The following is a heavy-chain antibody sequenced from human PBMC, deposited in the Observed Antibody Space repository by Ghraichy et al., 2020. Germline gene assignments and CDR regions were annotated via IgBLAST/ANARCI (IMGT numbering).Heavy chain of an antibody. CDR2: IYYSGST. D-gene: IGHD4-17*01. J-gene: IGHJ4*02. Sequence: SETLSLTCTVSGGSISSSSYYWGWIRQPPGKGLEWIGSIYYSGSTYYNPSLKSRVTISVDTSKNQFSLKLSSVTAADTAVYYCACRYDYGEYYPPDYWGQGTLVTVSS. V-gene: IGHV4-39*01. CDR3: ACRYDYGEYYPPDY. CDR1: GGSISSSSYY.